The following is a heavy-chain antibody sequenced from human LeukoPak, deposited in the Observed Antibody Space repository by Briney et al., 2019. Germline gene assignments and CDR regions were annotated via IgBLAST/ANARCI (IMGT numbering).Heavy chain of an antibody. CDR1: GYTLTELS. Sequence: RASVKVSCKVSGYTLTELSMHWVRQAPGKGLEWMGGFDPEDGETIYAQKFQGRVTMTEDTSTDTAYMELSSLRSEDTAVYYCAATPFFDPTPYYYYYMDVWGKGTTVTVSS. V-gene: IGHV1-24*01. J-gene: IGHJ6*03. CDR2: FDPEDGET. CDR3: AATPFFDPTPYYYYYMDV. D-gene: IGHD3-9*01.